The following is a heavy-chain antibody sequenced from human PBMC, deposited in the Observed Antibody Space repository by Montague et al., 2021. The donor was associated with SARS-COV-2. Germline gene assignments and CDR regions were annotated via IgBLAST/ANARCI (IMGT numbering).Heavy chain of an antibody. V-gene: IGHV1-69*04. Sequence: SVKVSCKASGGTFSSYAISWLRQAPGQGLEWMGRIIPILGIANYSQKFQGRVTITADKSTSTAYMELSSLRSEDTAVYYCARGGMGGYDPFDYWGQGTLVTVSS. J-gene: IGHJ4*02. CDR3: ARGGMGGYDPFDY. CDR1: GGTFSSYA. D-gene: IGHD5-12*01. CDR2: IIPILGIA.